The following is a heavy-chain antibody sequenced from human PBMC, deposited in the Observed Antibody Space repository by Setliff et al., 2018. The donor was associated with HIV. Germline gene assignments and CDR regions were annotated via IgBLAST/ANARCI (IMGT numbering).Heavy chain of an antibody. CDR1: GGTFSSYG. V-gene: IGHV1-69*05. D-gene: IGHD3-22*01. CDR2: IIPMFGTG. Sequence: SVKVSCKTSGGTFSSYGISWVRQAPGQGLEWMGGIIPMFGTGFYAQKFQGRVTITTDESTSTAYMELSSLRSEDTAVYYCARSTYYYDSSGYYQNRLFAFDIWGQGTMVTVSS. CDR3: ARSTYYYDSSGYYQNRLFAFDI. J-gene: IGHJ3*02.